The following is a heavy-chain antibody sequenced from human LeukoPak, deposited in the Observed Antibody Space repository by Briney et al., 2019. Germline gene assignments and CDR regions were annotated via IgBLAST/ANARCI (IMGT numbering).Heavy chain of an antibody. CDR2: ISGSGGST. J-gene: IGHJ4*02. CDR1: GFTFSTAV. V-gene: IGHV3-23*01. Sequence: GGSLRLSSAPSGFTFSTAVMSSGRQAPGQGLEWVSAISGSGGSTYYADSVQGRFTISRDNSKNTLYLQMNSLRAEDTAVYYCAKATDYDYGDYIFDYWGQGTLVTVSS. CDR3: AKATDYDYGDYIFDY. D-gene: IGHD4-17*01.